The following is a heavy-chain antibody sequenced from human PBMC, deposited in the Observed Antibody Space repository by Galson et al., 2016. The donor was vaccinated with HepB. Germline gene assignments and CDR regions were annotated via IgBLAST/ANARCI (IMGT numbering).Heavy chain of an antibody. Sequence: PALVKPTQTLTLTCTVSGFSLSNDRMGVSWIRQPPGKALEWLAHIFSNDEKSYSTSLKSRLTISKDTSKSQVVLTMTNMDPVDTATYYCARIREQWLAINYYFDYWGQGTLVTVSS. J-gene: IGHJ4*02. V-gene: IGHV2-26*01. CDR1: GFSLSNDRMG. CDR2: IFSNDEK. D-gene: IGHD6-19*01. CDR3: ARIREQWLAINYYFDY.